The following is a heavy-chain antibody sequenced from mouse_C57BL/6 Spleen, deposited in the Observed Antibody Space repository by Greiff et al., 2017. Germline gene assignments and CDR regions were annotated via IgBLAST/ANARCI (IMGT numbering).Heavy chain of an antibody. D-gene: IGHD1-1*01. Sequence: VQLQQPGAELVMPGASVKLSCKASGYTFTSYWMHWVKQRPGQGLEWIGEIDPSDSYTNYNQKFKGKSTLTVDKSSSTAYMQLSSLTSEDSAVYYSARTYPITTVVATRAMDYWGQGTSVTVSS. CDR2: IDPSDSYT. V-gene: IGHV1-69*01. CDR1: GYTFTSYW. J-gene: IGHJ4*01. CDR3: ARTYPITTVVATRAMDY.